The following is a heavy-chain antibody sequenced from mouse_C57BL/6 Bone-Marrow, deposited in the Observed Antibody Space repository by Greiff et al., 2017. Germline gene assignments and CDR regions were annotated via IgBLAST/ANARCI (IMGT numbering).Heavy chain of an antibody. J-gene: IGHJ2*01. Sequence: EVKVIESGGGLVQPGGSLKLSCAASGIDFSRYWMSWVRRAPGKGLEWIGEINPDSSTINYAPSLKDKFIISRDNAKNTLYLQMSKVRSEDTALYYCARPEDGYSYYFDYWGQGTTLTVSS. CDR1: GIDFSRYW. CDR3: ARPEDGYSYYFDY. D-gene: IGHD2-3*01. CDR2: INPDSSTI. V-gene: IGHV4-1*01.